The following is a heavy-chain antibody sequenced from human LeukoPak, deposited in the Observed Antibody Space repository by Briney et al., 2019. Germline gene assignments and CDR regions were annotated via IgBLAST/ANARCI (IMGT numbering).Heavy chain of an antibody. Sequence: ASVKVSCKASGYTFTNYGVSWVRQAPGQGLEWMGWIIVYNGNTNHAQKLQGRVTMTTDTSTGTAYLELRSLRSDDTAVNYCARVIVGATSGDYWGQGTLVTVSS. J-gene: IGHJ4*02. V-gene: IGHV1-18*01. D-gene: IGHD1-26*01. CDR2: IIVYNGNT. CDR1: GYTFTNYG. CDR3: ARVIVGATSGDY.